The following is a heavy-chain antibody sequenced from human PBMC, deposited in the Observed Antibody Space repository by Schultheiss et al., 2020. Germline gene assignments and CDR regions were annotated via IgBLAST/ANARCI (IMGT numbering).Heavy chain of an antibody. CDR2: IRYDGSNK. Sequence: GESLKISCAASGFTFSSYGMHWVRQAPGKGLEWVAFIRYDGSNKYYADSVKGRFTISRDNSKNTLYLQMNSLRAEDTAVYYCAKEYSSFKEFDYWGQGTLVTVSS. J-gene: IGHJ4*02. CDR1: GFTFSSYG. D-gene: IGHD6-6*01. V-gene: IGHV3-30*02. CDR3: AKEYSSFKEFDY.